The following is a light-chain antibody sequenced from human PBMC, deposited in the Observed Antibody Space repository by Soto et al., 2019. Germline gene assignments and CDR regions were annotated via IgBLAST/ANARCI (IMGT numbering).Light chain of an antibody. CDR2: DVS. V-gene: IGLV2-14*01. CDR1: SSDVGGYNY. CDR3: SSYTSSSTLLYV. Sequence: QSALTRPASVSGSPGQSITISCTGTSSDVGGYNYVSWYQQHPGKAPKLMIYDVSNRPSGVSNRFSGSKSGNTASLTISGLQAEDEADYYCSSYTSSSTLLYVFGTGTKLTVL. J-gene: IGLJ1*01.